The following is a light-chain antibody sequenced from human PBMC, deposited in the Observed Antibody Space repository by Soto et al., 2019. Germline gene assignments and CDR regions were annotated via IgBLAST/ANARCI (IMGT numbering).Light chain of an antibody. CDR1: QDIGND. V-gene: IGKV1-17*01. CDR2: VAS. Sequence: DIQMTQSPSSLSASVGDRVTITCRASQDIGNDLGWYQLKPGKAPKRLIYVASRLQSGVASRFSGSGSGTEFLLSISSLQSEDFATYYCLQHRHFSWTFGQGTKVEI. CDR3: LQHRHFSWT. J-gene: IGKJ1*01.